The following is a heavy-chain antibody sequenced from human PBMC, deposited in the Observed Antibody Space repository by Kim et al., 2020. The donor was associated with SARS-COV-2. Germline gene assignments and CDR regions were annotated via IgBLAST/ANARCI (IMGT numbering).Heavy chain of an antibody. Sequence: SETLSLTCTVSGGSISSSSYYWGWIRQPPGKGLEWIGSIYYSGSTYYNPSLKSRVTISVDTSKNQFSLKLSSVTAADTAVYYCARHGSYYSGYEQPHFDYWGQGTLVTVSS. J-gene: IGHJ4*02. CDR2: IYYSGST. CDR1: GGSISSSSYY. V-gene: IGHV4-39*01. D-gene: IGHD5-12*01. CDR3: ARHGSYYSGYEQPHFDY.